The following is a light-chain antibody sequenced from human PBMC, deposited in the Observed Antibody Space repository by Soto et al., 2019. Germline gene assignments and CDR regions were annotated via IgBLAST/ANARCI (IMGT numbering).Light chain of an antibody. J-gene: IGKJ4*01. V-gene: IGKV3-11*01. Sequence: EIVLTQSPATLSLSPGERATLSCRASQSISSYLAWYQQKPGQAPRLLIYDASNRATGIPARFSGSGSGTDFTLTISSLEAEDFAVYYCRQRYNWPPLTFGGGTKVDIK. CDR3: RQRYNWPPLT. CDR2: DAS. CDR1: QSISSY.